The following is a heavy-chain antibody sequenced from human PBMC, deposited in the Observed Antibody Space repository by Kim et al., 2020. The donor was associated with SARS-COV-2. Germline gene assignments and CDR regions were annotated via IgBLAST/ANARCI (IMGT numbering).Heavy chain of an antibody. CDR3: ARGKYYYDSSGYYPPGIDY. V-gene: IGHV7-4-1*02. J-gene: IGHJ4*02. CDR1: GYTFTTYA. CDR2: INTNTGNP. D-gene: IGHD3-22*01. Sequence: ASVKVSCKASGYTFTTYAMNWVRQAPGQGLEWMGWINTNTGNPTYAQGFTGRFVFSLDTSVSTAYLQISSLKAEDTAVYYCARGKYYYDSSGYYPPGIDYWGQGTLVTVSS.